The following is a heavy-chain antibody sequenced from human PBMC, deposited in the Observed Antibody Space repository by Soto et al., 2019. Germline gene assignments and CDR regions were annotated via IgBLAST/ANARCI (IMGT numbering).Heavy chain of an antibody. J-gene: IGHJ4*01. V-gene: IGHV3-30*18. CDR1: GFTFSSYG. CDR2: ISYDGSNK. D-gene: IGHD3-3*01. Sequence: GWSLRLSCAASGFTFSSYGMHWVRQAPGKGLEWVAVISYDGSNKYYADSVKGRFTISRDNSKNTLYLQMNSLRAEDTAVYYFAKTPDGYYSFDIWGKGTMVTVAS. CDR3: AKTPDGYYSFDI.